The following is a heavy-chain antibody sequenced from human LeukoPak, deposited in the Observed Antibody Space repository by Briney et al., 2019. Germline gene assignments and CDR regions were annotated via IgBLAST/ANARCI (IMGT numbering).Heavy chain of an antibody. J-gene: IGHJ4*02. CDR3: AREPRYIAAAGTVY. V-gene: IGHV4-39*02. D-gene: IGHD6-13*01. Sequence: PSETLSLTCTVSGGSISSSSYYWGWIRQPPGKGLEWIGSIYYSGSTYYNPSLKSRVTISVDTSKNQFSLKLSSVTAADTAVYYCAREPRYIAAAGTVYWGQGTLVTVSS. CDR1: GGSISSSSYY. CDR2: IYYSGST.